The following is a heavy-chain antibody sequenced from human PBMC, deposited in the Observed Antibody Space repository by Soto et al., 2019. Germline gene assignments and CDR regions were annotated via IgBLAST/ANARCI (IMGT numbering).Heavy chain of an antibody. J-gene: IGHJ6*02. D-gene: IGHD6-13*01. CDR1: GGSISSYY. CDR3: ARLGIIEAAGRSDYYYYGMDV. V-gene: IGHV4-59*01. CDR2: IYYSGST. Sequence: KPSETLSLTCTVSGGSISSYYWSWIRQPPGKGLEWIGYIYYSGSTNYNPSLKSRVTISVDTSKNQFSLKLSSVTAADTAVYYCARLGIIEAAGRSDYYYYGMDVWGQGTTVTVSS.